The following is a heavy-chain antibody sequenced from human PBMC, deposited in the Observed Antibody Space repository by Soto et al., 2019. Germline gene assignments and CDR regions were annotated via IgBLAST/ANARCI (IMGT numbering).Heavy chain of an antibody. J-gene: IGHJ6*02. D-gene: IGHD3-3*01. CDR2: IIPIFTPA. CDR3: AHSSVTIFGVVLRGYYYGMDF. V-gene: IGHV1-69*13. CDR1: GGTFNNYA. Sequence: SVKVSCKASGGTFNNYAISWVLQAPGEGLEWMGGIIPIFTPANYAQKFQGRLTITADESTTTAYMELSTLRSEDTAVYYCAHSSVTIFGVVLRGYYYGMDFRGQGTTVTVSS.